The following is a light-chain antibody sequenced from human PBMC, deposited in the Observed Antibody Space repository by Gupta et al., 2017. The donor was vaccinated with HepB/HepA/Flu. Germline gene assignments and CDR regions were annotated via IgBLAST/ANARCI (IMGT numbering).Light chain of an antibody. CDR2: SAS. J-gene: IGKJ2*04. CDR1: QSISRY. Sequence: DIQMTQSPSSLSASVGDRVTITCRASQSISRYLHWYQQKPGKAPKLLIYSASSLESGVPSRFSGSGSGTDFTLTISSLQPEDFATYYCQQSYSTLRCSFGQGTKLEIK. CDR3: QQSYSTLRCS. V-gene: IGKV1-39*01.